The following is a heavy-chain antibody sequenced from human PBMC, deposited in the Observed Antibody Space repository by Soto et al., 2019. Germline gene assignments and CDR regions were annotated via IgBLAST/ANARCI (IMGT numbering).Heavy chain of an antibody. CDR2: IYYTGST. CDR1: GGLMSRCY. D-gene: IGHD2-2*02. Sequence: SEERRLTYSGSGGLMSRCYWSLCRQSPGKGLEWIGYIYYTGSTNYNPSLKRRVTISVDTSKNQFSLKLTSVTAADTAVYYCARELIPPSWVDYWGQGPLVTV. V-gene: IGHV4-59*01. CDR3: ARELIPPSWVDY. J-gene: IGHJ4*02.